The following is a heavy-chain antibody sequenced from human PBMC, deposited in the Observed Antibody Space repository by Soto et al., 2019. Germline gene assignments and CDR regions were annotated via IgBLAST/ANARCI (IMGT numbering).Heavy chain of an antibody. V-gene: IGHV6-1*01. CDR3: ASTLYSSGWYYFDF. D-gene: IGHD6-19*01. CDR1: GDSVSSNSAA. Sequence: SQTLSLTCALSGDSVSSNSAASNWIRQSPSRGLEWLGRTYYRSKWYNDYAVSVKSRITINPDTSKNQFSLQLNSVTPEDTAVYYCASTLYSSGWYYFDFWGQGTLVTVSS. CDR2: TYYRSKWYN. J-gene: IGHJ4*02.